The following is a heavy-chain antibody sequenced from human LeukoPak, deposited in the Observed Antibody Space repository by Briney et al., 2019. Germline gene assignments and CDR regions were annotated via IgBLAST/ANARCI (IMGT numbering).Heavy chain of an antibody. CDR1: GFTFKSYA. CDR3: AKRNYYDSRGYYEYYFDD. J-gene: IGHJ4*02. V-gene: IGHV3-23*01. CDR2: ISGSGGRT. Sequence: GESLGLSCAASGFTFKSYAMSWVRQAPGEGLEWVSGISGSGGRTYYADSLKGRFTISRDNSKNTLYLQMNRLRVEDTAVYYCAKRNYYDSRGYYEYYFDDWGQGTLVTVSS. D-gene: IGHD3-22*01.